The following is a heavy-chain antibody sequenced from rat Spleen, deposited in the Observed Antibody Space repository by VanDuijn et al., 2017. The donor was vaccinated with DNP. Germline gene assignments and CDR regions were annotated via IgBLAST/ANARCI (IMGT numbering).Heavy chain of an antibody. CDR1: GYSITSSYT. J-gene: IGHJ2*01. Sequence: GQLQESGPGLVKPSQSLSLTCSVTGYSITSSYTWNWVRKFPGNKLEWMGYINNAGSTNYNPSLKSRLSITRDTSKNQFFPQLNSVTTEDTATYYCARHVLRYDGTYYYPYYFDYWGQGVMVTVSS. D-gene: IGHD1-12*02. CDR3: ARHVLRYDGTYYYPYYFDY. CDR2: INNAGST. V-gene: IGHV3-3*01.